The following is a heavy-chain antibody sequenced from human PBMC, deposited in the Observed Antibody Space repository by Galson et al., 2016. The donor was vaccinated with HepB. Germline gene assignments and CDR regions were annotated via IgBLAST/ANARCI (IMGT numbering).Heavy chain of an antibody. J-gene: IGHJ4*02. CDR3: ARGTVFSPHKFDY. CDR1: GFTVSNNY. V-gene: IGHV3-53*01. D-gene: IGHD4-11*01. CDR2: IYSGGGT. Sequence: SLRLSCAASGFTVSNNYMTWVRQAPGKGLEWVSFIYSGGGTYYSDSVKGRLTIPRDNSKNTLYLQMNSLRADDTAVNYCARGTVFSPHKFDYWGQGTLVTVSS.